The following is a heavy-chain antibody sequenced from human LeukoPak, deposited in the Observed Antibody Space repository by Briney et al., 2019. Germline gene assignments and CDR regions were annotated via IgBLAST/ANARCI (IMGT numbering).Heavy chain of an antibody. V-gene: IGHV3-21*01. CDR1: GLTFSSYG. Sequence: PGGSLRLSCAASGLTFSSYGMNWVRQAPGKGLEWVSSVSSSSYIYYADSVKGRFTISRDNAKNSLSLQMNSLRAEDTAVYYCARDQRATASTGSYFDYWGQGTLVTVSS. CDR2: VSSSSYI. D-gene: IGHD1-1*01. CDR3: ARDQRATASTGSYFDY. J-gene: IGHJ4*02.